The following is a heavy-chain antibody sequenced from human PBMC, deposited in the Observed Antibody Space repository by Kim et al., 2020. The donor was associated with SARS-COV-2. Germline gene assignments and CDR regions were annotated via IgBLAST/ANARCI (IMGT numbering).Heavy chain of an antibody. Sequence: SVKVSCKASGFTFTSSAVQWVRQARGQRLEWIGWIVVGSGNTNYAQKFQERVTITGDMSTSTAYMELSSLRSEDTAVYYCAAGGQQYETMIVVEGGPNYGMDVWGQGTTVTVSS. J-gene: IGHJ6*02. CDR1: GFTFTSSA. D-gene: IGHD3-22*01. CDR2: IVVGSGNT. V-gene: IGHV1-58*01. CDR3: AAGGQQYETMIVVEGGPNYGMDV.